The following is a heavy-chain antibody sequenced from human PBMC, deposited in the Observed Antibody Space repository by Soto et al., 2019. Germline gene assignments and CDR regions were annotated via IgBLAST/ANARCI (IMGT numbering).Heavy chain of an antibody. V-gene: IGHV1-69*13. CDR3: ARDRVKVAARPSGMDV. CDR2: IIPIFGTA. J-gene: IGHJ6*02. Sequence: SVKVSCKASGGTFSSYAISWVRQAPGQGLEWMGGIIPIFGTANYAQKFQGRVTITADESTSTAYMELSSLRSEDTAVYYCARDRVKVAARPSGMDVWGQGTTVTVSS. CDR1: GGTFSSYA. D-gene: IGHD6-6*01.